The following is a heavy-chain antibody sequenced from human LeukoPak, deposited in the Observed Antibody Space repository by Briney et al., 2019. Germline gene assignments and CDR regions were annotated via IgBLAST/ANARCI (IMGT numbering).Heavy chain of an antibody. J-gene: IGHJ4*02. V-gene: IGHV3-30*04. D-gene: IGHD6-19*01. CDR2: ISYDGSNK. CDR1: GFTFSSYA. CDR3: ASQHSSGWNTENY. Sequence: GGSLRLSCAASGFTFSSYATHWVRQAPGKGLEWVAVISYDGSNKYYADSVKGRFTISRDNSKNTLYLQMNSLRAEDTAVYYCASQHSSGWNTENYWGQGTLVTVSS.